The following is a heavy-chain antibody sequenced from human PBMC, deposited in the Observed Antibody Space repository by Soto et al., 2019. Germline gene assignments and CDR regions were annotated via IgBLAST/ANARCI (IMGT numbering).Heavy chain of an antibody. Sequence: EVQLLESGGGLVQPRGSLRLSCAASGFTFSSYEMNWVRQAPGKGLEWVSYIGGSGTTIYYADSVRGRFTISRDNAKNSLYLQMNSLRVEDTAVYYCARVERDGYNRPWGQGTLVTVSS. CDR1: GFTFSSYE. CDR3: ARVERDGYNRP. V-gene: IGHV3-48*03. CDR2: IGGSGTTI. D-gene: IGHD5-12*01. J-gene: IGHJ5*02.